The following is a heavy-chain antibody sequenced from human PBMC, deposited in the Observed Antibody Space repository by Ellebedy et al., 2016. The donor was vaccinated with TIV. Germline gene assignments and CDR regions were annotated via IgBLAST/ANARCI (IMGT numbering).Heavy chain of an antibody. CDR2: INHSGST. J-gene: IGHJ2*01. V-gene: IGHV4-34*01. D-gene: IGHD4-17*01. CDR3: GRAPYGAYRYFDL. CDR1: GGSFSGYY. Sequence: MPSETLSLTCAVYGGSFSGYYWTRIRQPPGKGLEWIGEINHSGSTNYNPSLKSRVTISVDTSKNQFSLKLSSVTAADTAVYYCGRAPYGAYRYFDLWGRGTLVTVSS.